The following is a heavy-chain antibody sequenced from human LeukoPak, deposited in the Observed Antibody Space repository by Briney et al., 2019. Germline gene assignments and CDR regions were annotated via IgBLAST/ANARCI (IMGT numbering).Heavy chain of an antibody. CDR1: GGSFSGYY. J-gene: IGHJ6*03. V-gene: IGHV4-34*01. CDR2: INHSGST. D-gene: IGHD5-18*01. CDR3: ARGGDGTPQLWLLSPGYYYYMDV. Sequence: TPSETLSLTCAVYGGSFSGYYWSWIRQPPGKGLEWIGEINHSGSTNYNPSLKSRVTISVDTSKNQFSLKLSSVTAADTAVYYCARGGDGTPQLWLLSPGYYYYMDVWGKGTTVTVSS.